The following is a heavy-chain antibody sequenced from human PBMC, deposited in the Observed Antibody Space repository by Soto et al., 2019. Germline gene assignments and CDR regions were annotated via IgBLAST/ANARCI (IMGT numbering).Heavy chain of an antibody. Sequence: ASVKVSCKASGYTFTSYAMHWVRQAPGQRLEWMGWINAGNGNTKYSQKFQGRVTITRDTSASTAYMELSSLRSEDTAVYYCAIWGAYCGGDCYSALRYWGQGTLVTVSS. J-gene: IGHJ4*02. CDR2: INAGNGNT. CDR3: AIWGAYCGGDCYSALRY. CDR1: GYTFTSYA. D-gene: IGHD2-21*02. V-gene: IGHV1-3*01.